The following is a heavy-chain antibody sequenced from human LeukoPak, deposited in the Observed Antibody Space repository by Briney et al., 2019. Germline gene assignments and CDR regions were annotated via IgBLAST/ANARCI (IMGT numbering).Heavy chain of an antibody. Sequence: SETLSLTCTVSDDSVSSSRYYWTWVRQPPGKGVEWIGYIYHGSATYNPSPESRVTLSMDTSKNHYSLKMPSVTAADTAVYYCARHDNRGYFSLQYWGQGALVTVSS. D-gene: IGHD3-22*01. V-gene: IGHV4-61*03. CDR3: ARHDNRGYFSLQY. CDR1: DDSVSSSRYY. CDR2: IYHGSA. J-gene: IGHJ4*02.